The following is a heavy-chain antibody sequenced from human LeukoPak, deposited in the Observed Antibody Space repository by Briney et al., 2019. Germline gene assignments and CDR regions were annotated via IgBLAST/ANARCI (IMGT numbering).Heavy chain of an antibody. V-gene: IGHV3-30*02. J-gene: IGHJ4*02. CDR2: IRYDGSNK. Sequence: GGSLRLSCAASGFTFSSYGMHWVRQAPGKGLEWVAFIRYDGSNKYYADSVKGRFTISRDNSKNTLYLQMNSLRAEGTAVYYCAKDQAYYDFWSGLDYWGQGTLVTVSS. CDR1: GFTFSSYG. CDR3: AKDQAYYDFWSGLDY. D-gene: IGHD3-3*01.